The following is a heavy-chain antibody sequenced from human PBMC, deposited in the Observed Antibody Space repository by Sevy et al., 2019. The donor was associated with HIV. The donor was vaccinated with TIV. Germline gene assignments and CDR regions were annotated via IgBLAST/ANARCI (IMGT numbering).Heavy chain of an antibody. D-gene: IGHD3-22*01. CDR1: GYSFTSYW. CDR3: ARLDYYDSSGYPSYYYGMDV. V-gene: IGHV5-51*01. J-gene: IGHJ6*02. Sequence: GESLKISCKGSGYSFTSYWSGWVRQMPGKGLEWMGIIYPGDSDTRYSPSFQGQVTISADKSISTAYLQWSSLKASDTAMYYCARLDYYDSSGYPSYYYGMDVWGQGTTVTVSS. CDR2: IYPGDSDT.